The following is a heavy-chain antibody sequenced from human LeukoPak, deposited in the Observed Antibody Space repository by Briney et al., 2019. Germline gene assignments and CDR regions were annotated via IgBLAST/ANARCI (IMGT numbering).Heavy chain of an antibody. D-gene: IGHD7-27*01. CDR2: IYTSGST. Sequence: PSETLSLTCTASGGSISSYYWSWIRQPAGKGLEWIGRIYTSGSTNYNPSLKSRVTMSVDTSKNQFSLKLSSVTAADTAVYYCARNGILTGDPRPLYWYFDLWGRGTLVTVSS. V-gene: IGHV4-4*07. J-gene: IGHJ2*01. CDR3: ARNGILTGDPRPLYWYFDL. CDR1: GGSISSYY.